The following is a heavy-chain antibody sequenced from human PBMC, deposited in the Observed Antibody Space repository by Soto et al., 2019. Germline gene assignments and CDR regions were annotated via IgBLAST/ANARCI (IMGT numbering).Heavy chain of an antibody. V-gene: IGHV1-69*06. CDR1: GGTLSDHG. CDR3: ARGVYGSGNYYTGPSGFDI. CDR2: TIPVFDTA. D-gene: IGHD3-10*01. Sequence: QVQLEQSGAEVKKPGSSVKVSCKASGGTLSDHGVSWLRQAPGQGLEWVGGTIPVFDTAKYAQKFQGRVQIRADKSTNIAYMELCSLICEETAFYYCARGVYGSGNYYTGPSGFDIWGQGTMVIVSS. J-gene: IGHJ3*02.